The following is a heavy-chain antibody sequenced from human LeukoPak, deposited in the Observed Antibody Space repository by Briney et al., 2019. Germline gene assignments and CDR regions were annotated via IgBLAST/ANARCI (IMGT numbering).Heavy chain of an antibody. CDR2: ISAYNGNT. D-gene: IGHD3-10*01. CDR1: GYTFTSYG. J-gene: IGHJ6*03. V-gene: IGHV1-18*01. Sequence: ASVKVSCKASGYTFTSYGISWVRQAPGQGLEWMGWISAYNGNTNYAQKLQGRVTMTTDTSTSTAYMELSSLRSEDTAVYYCARGTKNYYGSGFYKYYYYYYMDVWGKGTTVTISS. CDR3: ARGTKNYYGSGFYKYYYYYYMDV.